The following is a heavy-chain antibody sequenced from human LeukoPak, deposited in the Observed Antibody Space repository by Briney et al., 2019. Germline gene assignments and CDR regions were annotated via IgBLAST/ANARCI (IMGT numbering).Heavy chain of an antibody. Sequence: PGGSLRLSCAASGFTFSSYSMNWLRQAPGKGLEWVSSISSSSSYIYYADSVKGRFTISRDNAKNSLYLQMNSLRAEDTAVYYCARDAVVATDYWGQGTLVTVSS. D-gene: IGHD2-15*01. V-gene: IGHV3-21*01. CDR1: GFTFSSYS. J-gene: IGHJ4*02. CDR3: ARDAVVATDY. CDR2: ISSSSSYI.